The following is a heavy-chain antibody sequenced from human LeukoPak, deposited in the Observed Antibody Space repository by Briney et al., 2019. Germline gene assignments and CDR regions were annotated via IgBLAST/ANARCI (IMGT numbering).Heavy chain of an antibody. V-gene: IGHV3-64*01. CDR2: ISSNGDST. CDR3: AREISGSYYDYFDY. Sequence: PGGSLRLSCAASGFTFSSYAMHWVRQAPGKGLEYVSAISSNGDSTYYANSVKGRFTISRDNSKNTLYLQMGSLRAEDMAVYYCAREISGSYYDYFDYWGQGTLVTVSS. D-gene: IGHD1-26*01. CDR1: GFTFSSYA. J-gene: IGHJ4*02.